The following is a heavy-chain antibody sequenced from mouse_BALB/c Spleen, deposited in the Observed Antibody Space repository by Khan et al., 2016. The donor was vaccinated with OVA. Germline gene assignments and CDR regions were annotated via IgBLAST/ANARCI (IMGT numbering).Heavy chain of an antibody. CDR1: GYSITSDYA. Sequence: EVQLQESGPGLVKPSQSLSLTCTVTGYSITSDYAWNWIRQFPENKLEWMGFISYSGSTSYNPSLKSRISITRDTSKNQFFLQLNSVTTEDTATYYCARWDYDAPNYWGPGTTLTVSS. D-gene: IGHD2-4*01. J-gene: IGHJ2*01. V-gene: IGHV3-2*02. CDR3: ARWDYDAPNY. CDR2: ISYSGST.